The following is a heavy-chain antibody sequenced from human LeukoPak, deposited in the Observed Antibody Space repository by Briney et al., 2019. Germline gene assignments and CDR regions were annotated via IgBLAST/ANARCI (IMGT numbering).Heavy chain of an antibody. Sequence: SETLSLTCAVSGGSISSDTWWSWVRQPPGKGLEWIGEIYHSGSTNYNPSLKSRLTISVDTSKNQFSLKLSSVTAADTAVYYCAVSGYDYLFDYWGQGTLVTVSS. CDR2: IYHSGST. CDR1: GGSISSDTW. V-gene: IGHV4-4*02. J-gene: IGHJ4*02. CDR3: AVSGYDYLFDY. D-gene: IGHD5-12*01.